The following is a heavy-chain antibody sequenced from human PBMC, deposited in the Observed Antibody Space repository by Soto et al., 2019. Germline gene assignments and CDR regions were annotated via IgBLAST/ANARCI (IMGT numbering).Heavy chain of an antibody. CDR1: GDSMTKYY. J-gene: IGHJ4*02. D-gene: IGHD1-26*01. Sequence: QVQLQESGPGLVKPSETLSLTCTVSGDSMTKYYWRWIRQPAGKGLEWIGRVYTSGSTNNNPSFKSRVTMSIDTSNKHFSLTLKSVTDADTAVYYCARTVGAAYYFDFWGQGDLLNVSS. V-gene: IGHV4-4*07. CDR2: VYTSGST. CDR3: ARTVGAAYYFDF.